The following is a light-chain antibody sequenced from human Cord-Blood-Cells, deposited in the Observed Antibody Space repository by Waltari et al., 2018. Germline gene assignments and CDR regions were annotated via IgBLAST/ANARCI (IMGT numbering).Light chain of an antibody. Sequence: VIWMTQSPSLLSASTGDRVTISCQLSQGISSYLAWYQQKPGKAPELLIYAASTLQSGVPSRFSGSGSGTDFTLTISCLQSEDFATYYCQQYYSFPYTFGPGTKVDIK. J-gene: IGKJ3*01. V-gene: IGKV1D-8*01. CDR2: AAS. CDR3: QQYYSFPYT. CDR1: QGISSY.